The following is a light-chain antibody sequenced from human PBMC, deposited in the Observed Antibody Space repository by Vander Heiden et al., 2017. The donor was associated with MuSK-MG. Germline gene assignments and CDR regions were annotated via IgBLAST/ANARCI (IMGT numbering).Light chain of an antibody. CDR3: QQDGGSHS. V-gene: IGKV3-20*01. CDR1: QSVSSNY. CDR2: GAS. Sequence: EIVLTQSPGTLSLSPGERATLSCRASQSVSSNYLAWYQQEPGQAPRLLTYGASSRATGIPDRFSGSGYGTDFTLTSSRLEPEDFAVYYWQQDGGSHSFGQGTKVEIK. J-gene: IGKJ1*01.